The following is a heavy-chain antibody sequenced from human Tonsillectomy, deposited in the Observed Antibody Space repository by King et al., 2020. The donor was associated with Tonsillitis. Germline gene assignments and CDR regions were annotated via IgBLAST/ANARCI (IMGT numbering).Heavy chain of an antibody. CDR3: ARGAVYSSSLNWFDP. J-gene: IGHJ5*02. Sequence: VQLVQSGAEVKKPGASVKVSCKASGYTFTGYYMHWVRQAPGQGLEWMGWINPNSGGTNYAQKFQGRFTMTRDTSISTAYMELSRLRSDDTAVYYCARGAVYSSSLNWFDPWGQGTLVTVSS. D-gene: IGHD6-13*01. CDR1: GYTFTGYY. V-gene: IGHV1-2*02. CDR2: INPNSGGT.